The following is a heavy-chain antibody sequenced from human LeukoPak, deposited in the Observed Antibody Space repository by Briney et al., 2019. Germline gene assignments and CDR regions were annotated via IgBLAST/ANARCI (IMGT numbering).Heavy chain of an antibody. CDR1: GGSFSGYY. CDR3: ARGDTAMVSGSYFDY. Sequence: PSETLSLTCAVYGGSFSGYYWSWIRQPPGKGLEWIGEINHGGGTNYNPSLKSRVTISVDTSKNQFSLKLSSVTAADTAEYYCARGDTAMVSGSYFDYWGQGTLVTVSS. D-gene: IGHD5-18*01. CDR2: INHGGGT. V-gene: IGHV4-34*01. J-gene: IGHJ4*02.